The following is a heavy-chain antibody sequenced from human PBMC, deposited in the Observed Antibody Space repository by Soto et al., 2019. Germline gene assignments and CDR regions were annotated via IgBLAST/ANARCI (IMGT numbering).Heavy chain of an antibody. Sequence: GESLKISCKTSGYSFISYWVAWVRQKPGKGLEWMGTFYPADSTSTYSPSFQGQVTIPVDKSISTAYLHLSSLKASDTAMYYCARIIGYCRNNDCSWTFDIWGQGTTVTRLL. CDR1: GYSFISYW. V-gene: IGHV5-51*01. J-gene: IGHJ3*02. CDR3: ARIIGYCRNNDCSWTFDI. CDR2: FYPADSTS. D-gene: IGHD2-2*03.